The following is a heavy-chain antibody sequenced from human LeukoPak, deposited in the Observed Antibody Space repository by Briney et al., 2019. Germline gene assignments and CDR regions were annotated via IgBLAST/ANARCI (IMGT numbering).Heavy chain of an antibody. D-gene: IGHD6-19*01. CDR3: ARGGTVSRSGWTAY. CDR2: ISGYNANT. V-gene: IGHV1-18*01. CDR1: GYIFTNYG. J-gene: IGHJ4*02. Sequence: PSVKVSCKASGYIFTNYGISWVRQAPGQGLEWMGWISGYNANTKYAQKLQGRVTMTRDTSISTAYMELSRLRSDDTAVYYCARGGTVSRSGWTAYWGQGTLVTVSS.